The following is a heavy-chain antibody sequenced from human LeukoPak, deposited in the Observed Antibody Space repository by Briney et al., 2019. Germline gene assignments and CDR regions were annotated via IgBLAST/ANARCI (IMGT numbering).Heavy chain of an antibody. CDR2: ISSSSSYI. CDR1: GFTFSSYS. J-gene: IGHJ6*02. Sequence: GGSLRLSCAASGFTFSSYSMNWVRQAPGKGLEWVSSISSSSSYIYYADSVKGRFAISRGNAKNSLYLQMNSLRAEDTAVYYCARAQRDPTYYDFWSGYYPIYYYYYYGMDVWGQGTTVTVSS. D-gene: IGHD3-3*01. V-gene: IGHV3-21*01. CDR3: ARAQRDPTYYDFWSGYYPIYYYYYYGMDV.